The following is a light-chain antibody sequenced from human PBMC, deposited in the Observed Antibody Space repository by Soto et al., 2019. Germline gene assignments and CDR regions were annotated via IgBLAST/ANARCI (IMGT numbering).Light chain of an antibody. CDR1: QSINNC. J-gene: IGKJ1*01. CDR2: AAS. Sequence: DIQMTQSPSSLSASVGDRVTITCRASQSINNCLSWFQQKPGQAPKLLIYAASKLQSGVPSRFSGSGSGTAFILTIDSLQPEDFATYYCDQNYIDPATFGQGTKV. V-gene: IGKV1-39*01. CDR3: DQNYIDPAT.